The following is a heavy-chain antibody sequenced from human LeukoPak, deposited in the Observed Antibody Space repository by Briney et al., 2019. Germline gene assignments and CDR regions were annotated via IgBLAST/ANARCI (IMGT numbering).Heavy chain of an antibody. Sequence: SETLSLTCTVSGGSISSSNYYWSWIRQPPGRELEWIASINYGGTTYYNPSLKSRVTISVDTSKNQFSLRLSSVTAADTAVYLCARYVVSGSGRFYFDYWGQGSLVTVSP. CDR1: GGSISSSNYY. D-gene: IGHD3-10*01. V-gene: IGHV4-39*01. CDR2: INYGGTT. J-gene: IGHJ4*02. CDR3: ARYVVSGSGRFYFDY.